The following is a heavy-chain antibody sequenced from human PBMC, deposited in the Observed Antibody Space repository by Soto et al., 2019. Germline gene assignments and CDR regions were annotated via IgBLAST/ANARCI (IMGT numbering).Heavy chain of an antibody. Sequence: GGSLRLSCAASGFTFSSYWMSWVRQAPGKGLEWVANIKQDGSEKYYVDSVKGRFTISRDNAKNSLYLQMNSLRAEDTAVYYCARVSSVDQLRFLEWSTYYYGMDVWGQGTTVTVS. D-gene: IGHD3-3*01. V-gene: IGHV3-7*03. J-gene: IGHJ6*02. CDR2: IKQDGSEK. CDR3: ARVSSVDQLRFLEWSTYYYGMDV. CDR1: GFTFSSYW.